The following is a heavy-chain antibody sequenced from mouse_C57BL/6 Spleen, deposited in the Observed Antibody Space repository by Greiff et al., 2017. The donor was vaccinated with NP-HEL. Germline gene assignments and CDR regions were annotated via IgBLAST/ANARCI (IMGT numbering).Heavy chain of an antibody. J-gene: IGHJ3*01. Sequence: QVQLQQPGTELVKPGASVKLSCKASGYTFTSYWMHWVKQRPGQGLEWIGNINPSNGGTNYNEKFKSKATLTVDKSSSTAYMQLSSLTSEDSAVYYCAREGLTTVVAPRFAYWGQGTLVTVSA. CDR1: GYTFTSYW. D-gene: IGHD1-1*01. CDR3: AREGLTTVVAPRFAY. CDR2: INPSNGGT. V-gene: IGHV1-53*01.